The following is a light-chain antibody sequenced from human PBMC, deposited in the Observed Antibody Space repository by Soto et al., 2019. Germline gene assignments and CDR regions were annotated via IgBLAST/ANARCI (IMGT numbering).Light chain of an antibody. CDR3: QQYGRAPFT. Sequence: EIVLTQSPGTLSLSPGERATLSCRASQSVSSSYLAWYQQKPGQAPRLLIYGASSRATGIPGRFSGSGSGTDFTLTISRLEPEEFAVYYCQQYGRAPFTFGPGTKVYIK. CDR2: GAS. J-gene: IGKJ3*01. V-gene: IGKV3-20*01. CDR1: QSVSSSY.